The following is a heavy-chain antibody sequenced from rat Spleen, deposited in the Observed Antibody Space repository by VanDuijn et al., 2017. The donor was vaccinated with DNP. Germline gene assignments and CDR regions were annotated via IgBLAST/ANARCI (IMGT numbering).Heavy chain of an antibody. CDR2: ITNTADSS. CDR1: GFTFNNYW. D-gene: IGHD4-3*01. Sequence: EVQLVESGGGLVQPGRSLRLSCVGSGFTFNNYWMTWIRQAPGKGLEWVASITNTADSSYYLDSVKGRFTISRDNAKSTLYLQMDSLRSEDTATYYCAKDRSGLAYWGQGTLVTVSS. CDR3: AKDRSGLAY. V-gene: IGHV5-31*01. J-gene: IGHJ3*01.